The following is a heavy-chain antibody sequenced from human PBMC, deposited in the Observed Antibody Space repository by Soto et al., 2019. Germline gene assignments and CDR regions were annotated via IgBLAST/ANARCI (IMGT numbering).Heavy chain of an antibody. CDR2: FDPEDGET. CDR1: GYTLTELS. D-gene: IGHD2-15*01. J-gene: IGHJ4*02. CDR3: ATSIVHRTVVVAALFDY. V-gene: IGHV1-24*01. Sequence: ASVKVSCKVSGYTLTELSMHWVRQAPGKGLEWMGGFDPEDGETIYAQKFQGRVTMTEDTSTDTAYMELSSLRSEDTAVYYCATSIVHRTVVVAALFDYWGQGTLVTVSS.